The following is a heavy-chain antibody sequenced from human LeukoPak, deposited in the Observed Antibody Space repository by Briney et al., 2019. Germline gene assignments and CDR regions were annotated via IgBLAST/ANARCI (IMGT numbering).Heavy chain of an antibody. V-gene: IGHV4-34*01. D-gene: IGHD2-2*01. CDR2: INHSGST. CDR1: GGSFSGYY. Sequence: SETLSLTCAVYGGSFSGYYWSWIRQPPGKGLEWIGEINHSGSTNYNPSLKSRVTMSLDTSKSQFSLRLNSVTAADTAVYYCAKIVGLPATMAYFDYWGQGILITVSS. J-gene: IGHJ4*02. CDR3: AKIVGLPATMAYFDY.